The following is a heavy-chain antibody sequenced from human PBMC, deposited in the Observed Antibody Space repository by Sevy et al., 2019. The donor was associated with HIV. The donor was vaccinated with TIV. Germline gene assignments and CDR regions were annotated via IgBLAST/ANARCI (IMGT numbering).Heavy chain of an antibody. Sequence: GGSLRLSCAASGFTFSSYDMHWVRHATGKGLEWVSAIGTAGDPYYPGSVKGRFTISRENAKNSLYLQMNSLRAGDTAVYYCARGGIRITTGFYGMDVWGQGTTVTVSS. CDR3: ARGGIRITTGFYGMDV. J-gene: IGHJ6*02. D-gene: IGHD1-20*01. V-gene: IGHV3-13*05. CDR2: IGTAGDP. CDR1: GFTFSSYD.